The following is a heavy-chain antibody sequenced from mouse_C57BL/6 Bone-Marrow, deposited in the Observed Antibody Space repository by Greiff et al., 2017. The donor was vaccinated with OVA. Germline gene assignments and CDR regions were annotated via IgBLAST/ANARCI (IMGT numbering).Heavy chain of an antibody. CDR3: ARVAPDAMDY. CDR2: ISDGGSYT. Sequence: EVQRVESGGGLVKPGGSLKLSCAASGFTFSSYAMSWVRQTPEKRLEWVATISDGGSYTYYPDNVKGRVTISRDNAKNNLYLQMSHLKSEDTAMYYCARVAPDAMDYWGQGTSVTVSS. CDR1: GFTFSSYA. J-gene: IGHJ4*01. V-gene: IGHV5-4*01.